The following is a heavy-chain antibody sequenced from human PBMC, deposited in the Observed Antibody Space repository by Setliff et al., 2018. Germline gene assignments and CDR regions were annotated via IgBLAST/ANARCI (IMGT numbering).Heavy chain of an antibody. CDR1: GGSFSGYY. V-gene: IGHV4-34*01. Sequence: PSETLSLTCAVYGGSFSGYYWSWIRQPPGRGLEWIGEIYHSGSTNYNPSLKSRVTISVDTSKNQFSLKLSSVTAADTAVYYCARDRQYCSSPTCYSSYFYYYGMDVWGQGTTVTV. J-gene: IGHJ6*02. D-gene: IGHD2-2*02. CDR3: ARDRQYCSSPTCYSSYFYYYGMDV. CDR2: IYHSGST.